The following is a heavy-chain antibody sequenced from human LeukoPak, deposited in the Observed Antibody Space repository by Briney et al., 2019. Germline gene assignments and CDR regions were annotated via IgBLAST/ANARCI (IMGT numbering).Heavy chain of an antibody. CDR3: ARDSYMFGSDY. CDR2: ISNGGGTI. CDR1: GFTFTSYD. D-gene: IGHD3-10*02. Sequence: PGGSLRLSCVASGFTFTSYDFNWVRQAPGKGLEWVSYISNGGGTISYADSVKGRFTISRDNAKNSVFLQMNTLRAEDTAVYYCARDSYMFGSDYWRQGTLVTVSS. V-gene: IGHV3-48*03. J-gene: IGHJ4*02.